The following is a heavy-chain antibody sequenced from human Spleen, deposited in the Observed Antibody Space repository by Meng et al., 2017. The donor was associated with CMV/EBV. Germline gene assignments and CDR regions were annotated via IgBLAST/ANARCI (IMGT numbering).Heavy chain of an antibody. CDR1: GFTFSSYA. Sequence: GESLKISCAASGFTFSSYAMSWVRQAPGKGLEWVANIKQDGSEKYYVDSVKGRFTISRDNAKNSLYLQMNSLRAEDTAVYYCANGLATYYFDYWGQGTLVTVSS. D-gene: IGHD5-12*01. J-gene: IGHJ4*02. CDR3: ANGLATYYFDY. V-gene: IGHV3-7*01. CDR2: IKQDGSEK.